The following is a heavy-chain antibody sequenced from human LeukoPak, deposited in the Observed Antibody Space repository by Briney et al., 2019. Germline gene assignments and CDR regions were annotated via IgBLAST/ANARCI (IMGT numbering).Heavy chain of an antibody. V-gene: IGHV1-2*02. D-gene: IGHD1-26*01. J-gene: IGHJ5*02. CDR2: INCQSGGP. Sequence: ASVKVSCKASGYTFTNHYIHWVRQAPGQGLEWVGWINCQSGGPNYSQKFQDRVTMTRDTSVNTVYMDLSRLTSDDTAVYYCARANRGSCWGRWFDAWGQGSLVTVSS. CDR1: GYTFTNHY. CDR3: ARANRGSCWGRWFDA.